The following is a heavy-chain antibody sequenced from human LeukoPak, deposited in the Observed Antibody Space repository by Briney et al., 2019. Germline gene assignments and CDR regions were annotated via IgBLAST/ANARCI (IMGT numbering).Heavy chain of an antibody. Sequence: GGSLRLSCAASGFTFSSYEMNWVRQAPGKGLEWVSYISSSGSTIYYADSAKGRFTISRDNAKSSLYLQMNSLRAEDTAVYYCARSYRGFDPWGQGTLVTVSS. CDR1: GFTFSSYE. V-gene: IGHV3-48*03. J-gene: IGHJ5*02. CDR3: ARSYRGFDP. CDR2: ISSSGSTI. D-gene: IGHD1-26*01.